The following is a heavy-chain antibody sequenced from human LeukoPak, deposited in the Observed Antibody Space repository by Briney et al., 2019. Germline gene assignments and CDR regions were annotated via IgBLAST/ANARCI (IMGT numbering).Heavy chain of an antibody. CDR2: ISWNSGSI. J-gene: IGHJ6*02. D-gene: IGHD4-17*01. V-gene: IGHV3-9*01. CDR3: AKDRYGDYNGMDV. Sequence: QPGRSLRLSCAASGFTFDDYAMHWVRQAPGKGLEWVSGISWNSGSIGYADSVKGRFTISRDNAKNSLYLQMNSLRAEDTALYYCAKDRYGDYNGMDVWGQGTTVTVSS. CDR1: GFTFDDYA.